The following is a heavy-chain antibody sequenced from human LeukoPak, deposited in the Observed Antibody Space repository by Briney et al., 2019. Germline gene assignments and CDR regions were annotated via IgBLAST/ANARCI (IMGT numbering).Heavy chain of an antibody. J-gene: IGHJ1*01. CDR3: ARNEYSRLEYFQH. CDR2: ISAKNGNT. D-gene: IGHD2-21*01. V-gene: IGHV1-18*01. Sequence: GASVKVSCKASGYTFTNYGTSWVRQAPGQGLEWMGWISAKNGNTNYAQKFQDRVTMTTDTSTRTAYMELRSLRSEDTAVYYCARNEYSRLEYFQHWGQGTLVTVSS. CDR1: GYTFTNYG.